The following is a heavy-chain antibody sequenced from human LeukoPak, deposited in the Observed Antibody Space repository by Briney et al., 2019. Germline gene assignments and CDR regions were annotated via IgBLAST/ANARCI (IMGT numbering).Heavy chain of an antibody. CDR3: ARANIVVVPAATTYYYYGMDV. J-gene: IGHJ6*02. D-gene: IGHD2-2*01. V-gene: IGHV6-1*01. CDR1: GGSVSRNSAA. Sequence: SQTLSLTCAISGGSVSRNSAAWNWIRQSPSRGLEWLGRTFYRSKWYNDYAVSVKSRITINPDTSKNQFSLQLNSVTPEDTAVYYCARANIVVVPAATTYYYYGMDVWGQGSTVTVSS. CDR2: TFYRSKWYN.